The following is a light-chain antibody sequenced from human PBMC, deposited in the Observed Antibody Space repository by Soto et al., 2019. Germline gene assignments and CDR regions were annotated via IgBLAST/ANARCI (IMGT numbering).Light chain of an antibody. CDR3: QQRNDWQVT. V-gene: IGKV3-11*01. CDR1: QSVDSY. J-gene: IGKJ5*01. Sequence: EIVLTQSPVTLSLSPGERATLSCRASQSVDSYLAWYQQKPGQAPRLLIYDVSNRSTGIPARFSGSGSGTDFTLTISSLEPGDFAVYYCQQRNDWQVTFGQGTRLEIK. CDR2: DVS.